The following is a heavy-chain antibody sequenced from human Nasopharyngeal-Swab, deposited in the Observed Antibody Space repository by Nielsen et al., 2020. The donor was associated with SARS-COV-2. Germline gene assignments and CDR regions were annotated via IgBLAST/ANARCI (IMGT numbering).Heavy chain of an antibody. J-gene: IGHJ5*02. CDR2: FYSGGST. CDR3: ARDAPSQNLTA. Sequence: GESLKISCAASGFTVSRNSMSWVLQAPGKGLELVSVFYSGGSTYYADSVNGRFTISRHNSKNTLYLQMNSLRADDTAVYYCARDAPSQNLTAWGQGTLVTVFS. V-gene: IGHV3-53*04. D-gene: IGHD2/OR15-2a*01. CDR1: GFTVSRNS.